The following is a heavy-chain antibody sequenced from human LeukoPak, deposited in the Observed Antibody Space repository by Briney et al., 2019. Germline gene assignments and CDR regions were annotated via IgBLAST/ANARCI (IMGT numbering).Heavy chain of an antibody. CDR1: GYTFTSYY. V-gene: IGHV1-46*01. Sequence: ASVKVSCKASGYTFTSYYMHWVRQAPGQGLEWMGIINPSGGSTSYAQKFQGRVTMTRDMSTSTVYMELSSLRSEDTAVYYCARDDRNRLGRHAFDIWGQGTMVTVSS. CDR2: INPSGGST. CDR3: ARDDRNRLGRHAFDI. D-gene: IGHD3-16*01. J-gene: IGHJ3*02.